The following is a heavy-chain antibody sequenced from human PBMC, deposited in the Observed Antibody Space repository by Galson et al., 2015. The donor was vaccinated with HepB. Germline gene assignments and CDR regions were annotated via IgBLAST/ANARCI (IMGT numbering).Heavy chain of an antibody. Sequence: ETLSLTCAVYGGSFSGYYWSWIRQPPGKGLEWIGEINHSGSTNYNPSLKSRVTISVDTSKNQFSLKLSSVTAADTAVYYCARGHPLRSSYGYLYWGQGTLVTVSS. J-gene: IGHJ4*02. CDR1: GGSFSGYY. D-gene: IGHD5-18*01. V-gene: IGHV4-34*01. CDR3: ARGHPLRSSYGYLY. CDR2: INHSGST.